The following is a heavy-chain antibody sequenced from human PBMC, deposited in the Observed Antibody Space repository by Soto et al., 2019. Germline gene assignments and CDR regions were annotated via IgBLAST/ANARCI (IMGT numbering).Heavy chain of an antibody. D-gene: IGHD6-13*01. CDR2: IYYSGST. J-gene: IGHJ4*02. V-gene: IGHV4-59*08. CDR1: GGSISSDY. CDR3: ARGEQRLVTYFVY. Sequence: SETLSLTSTVSGGSISSDYWSWIRQPPGKGLEWIGYIYYSGSTNYNPSLKSRVTISVDTSKNQFSLKLSSVTAADTAVYYCARGEQRLVTYFVYWGQGTLGTGSS.